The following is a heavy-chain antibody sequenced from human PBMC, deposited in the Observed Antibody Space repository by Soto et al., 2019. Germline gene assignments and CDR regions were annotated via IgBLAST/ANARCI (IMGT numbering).Heavy chain of an antibody. Sequence: EVHLVESGGGLVKPGGSLRLSCAVSGFTFSSCTMNWVRQAPGKGLEWVSSISPSTSHIYYADSVKGRFTISRDNAKNSLFLQINSLRAEDTAVYYCSCCSGGACHQNYGMDVWGQGTTVTVSS. CDR1: GFTFSSCT. D-gene: IGHD2-15*01. CDR3: SCCSGGACHQNYGMDV. J-gene: IGHJ6*02. V-gene: IGHV3-21*01. CDR2: ISPSTSHI.